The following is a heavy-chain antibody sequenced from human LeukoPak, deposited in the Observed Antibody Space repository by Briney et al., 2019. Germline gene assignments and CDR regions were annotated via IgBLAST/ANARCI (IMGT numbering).Heavy chain of an antibody. CDR1: GFTFRSYW. J-gene: IGHJ5*02. V-gene: IGHV3-7*01. CDR2: IRQDGSEK. D-gene: IGHD2-2*01. Sequence: GGSLRLSCAASGFTFRSYWMSWLRQAPGKGPEWVANIRQDGSEKYYMDSVKGRFTISRDNAKKSLYLQMNSLRADDTAMYYCARDFSAQVPVTIHDNWFGPWGQGTLVIVSS. CDR3: ARDFSAQVPVTIHDNWFGP.